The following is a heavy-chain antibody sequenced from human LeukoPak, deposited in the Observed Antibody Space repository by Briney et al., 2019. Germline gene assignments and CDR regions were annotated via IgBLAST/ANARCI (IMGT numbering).Heavy chain of an antibody. Sequence: PGGSLRLSXAASGFTFNIYAMSWVRQAPGKGLEWVSSISSRSDYTFYADSVKGRFTISRDNYRNTLYLQMNSLRAEDTAIYYCAKDRPNYYETNGHYYRRDGDSWGQGTLVTVSS. CDR3: AKDRPNYYETNGHYYRRDGDS. CDR1: GFTFNIYA. CDR2: ISSRSDYT. V-gene: IGHV3-23*01. J-gene: IGHJ5*01. D-gene: IGHD3-22*01.